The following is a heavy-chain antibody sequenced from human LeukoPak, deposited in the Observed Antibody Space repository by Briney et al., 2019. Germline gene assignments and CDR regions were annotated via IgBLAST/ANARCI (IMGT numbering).Heavy chain of an antibody. D-gene: IGHD2-2*01. V-gene: IGHV3-15*01. CDR3: TGHVVVPAAMPYYFDY. Sequence: GGSLRLSCAASGFSFNTAWMSWVRQAPGKGLEWVGRIKSKTDGGTTDYAAPVKGRFTISRDDSKNTLYLQMNSLKTEDTAVYYCTGHVVVPAAMPYYFDYWGQGTLVTVSS. CDR2: IKSKTDGGTT. J-gene: IGHJ4*02. CDR1: GFSFNTAW.